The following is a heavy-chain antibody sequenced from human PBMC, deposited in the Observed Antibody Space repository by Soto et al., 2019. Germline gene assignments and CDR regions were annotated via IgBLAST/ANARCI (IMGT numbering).Heavy chain of an antibody. Sequence: QVHLVQSEAEVKKPGASVRVSCKASGYTFTDYYIHWVRQAPGQGLEWMGWTNHNSDGAHYAQKFQGRVTMTRDKSTRTLYMEVNRLRSDVTAVYLCARWGGSGWHGDWFDPWGQGTLVTVSS. J-gene: IGHJ5*02. CDR1: GYTFTDYY. CDR3: ARWGGSGWHGDWFDP. CDR2: TNHNSDGA. D-gene: IGHD6-19*01. V-gene: IGHV1-2*02.